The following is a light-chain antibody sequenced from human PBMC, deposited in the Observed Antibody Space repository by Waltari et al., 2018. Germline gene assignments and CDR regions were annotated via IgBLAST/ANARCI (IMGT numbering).Light chain of an antibody. CDR1: SRYVGAYNL. Sequence: QSALAQPASGSGSPGQPITFPCSGTSRYVGAYNLVSWYQHHQGKAPKPTIFEVSARPSGISHRFSGSKSGNTASLTISGLQAEDEADYYCCSYAGGATVLFGGGTKLTVL. CDR2: EVS. V-gene: IGLV2-23*02. CDR3: CSYAGGATVL. J-gene: IGLJ3*02.